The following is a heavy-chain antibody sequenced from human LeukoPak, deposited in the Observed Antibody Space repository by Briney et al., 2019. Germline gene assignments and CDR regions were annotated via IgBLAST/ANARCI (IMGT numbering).Heavy chain of an antibody. D-gene: IGHD3-10*01. Sequence: SETLSLTCTVSGVSISGFYWNWIRQPPRKGLEWVGYSHTGGSISSNPSPNSRVAFSMDTSENQVSLRLSSVTATDTAVYYCARRRGGFGEGEFDYWGQGIPVTVST. CDR1: GVSISGFY. CDR2: SHTGGSI. CDR3: ARRRGGFGEGEFDY. J-gene: IGHJ4*02. V-gene: IGHV4-4*08.